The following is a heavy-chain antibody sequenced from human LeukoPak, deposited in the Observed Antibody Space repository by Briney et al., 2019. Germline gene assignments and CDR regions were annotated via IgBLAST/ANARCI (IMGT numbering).Heavy chain of an antibody. J-gene: IGHJ4*02. CDR3: ARGRRGYSYGYWVY. Sequence: SETLSLTCAAYGGSFSGYYWSWIRQPPGKGLEWIGEINHSGSTNYNPSLKSRVTISVDTSKNQFSLKLSSVTAADTAVYYCARGRRGYSYGYWVYWGQGTLVTVSS. V-gene: IGHV4-34*01. D-gene: IGHD5-18*01. CDR2: INHSGST. CDR1: GGSFSGYY.